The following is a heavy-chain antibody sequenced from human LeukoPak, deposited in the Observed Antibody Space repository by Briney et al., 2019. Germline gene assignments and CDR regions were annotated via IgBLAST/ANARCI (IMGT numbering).Heavy chain of an antibody. CDR2: ISISSSYI. D-gene: IGHD2-21*02. CDR1: GFTFSSYS. V-gene: IGHV3-21*01. J-gene: IGHJ4*02. CDR3: ARLIAYCGGDCYSFDY. Sequence: GGSLRLSCAAPGFTFSSYSMNWVRQAPGKGLEWVSCISISSSYIYYADSVKGRFTISRDNAKNSLYLQMNSLRAEDTAVYYCARLIAYCGGDCYSFDYWGQGTLVTVSS.